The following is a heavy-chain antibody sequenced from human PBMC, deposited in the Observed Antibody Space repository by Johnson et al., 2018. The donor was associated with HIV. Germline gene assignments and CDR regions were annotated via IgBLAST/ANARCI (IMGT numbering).Heavy chain of an antibody. CDR3: ARERYGSQAIDGFDI. Sequence: QVQLVESGGGVVQPGRSLRLSCAASGFTFRSYAMHWVRQTPGKGLEWVEVVSYHGSNKYYADSVKGRFTISRDNSKNTLYMQMNSLRAEDTAVYYCARERYGSQAIDGFDIWGQGTMVTVSS. V-gene: IGHV3-30-3*01. CDR2: VSYHGSNK. J-gene: IGHJ3*02. D-gene: IGHD2-15*01. CDR1: GFTFRSYA.